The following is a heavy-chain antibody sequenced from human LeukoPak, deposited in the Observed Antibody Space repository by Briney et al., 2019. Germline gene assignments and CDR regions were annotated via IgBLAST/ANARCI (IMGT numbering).Heavy chain of an antibody. CDR2: VSSYGHNT. Sequence: GGSLRLSCAASGFTFSSYAMHWVRQAPGKGLEYVSGVSSYGHNTYYAKSVKGRFTISRDNSKNTLYLQMGSLRAEDMAVYYCAGGSGTYSPDYWGQGTLVTVSS. CDR3: AGGSGTYSPDY. J-gene: IGHJ4*02. D-gene: IGHD3-10*01. V-gene: IGHV3-64*01. CDR1: GFTFSSYA.